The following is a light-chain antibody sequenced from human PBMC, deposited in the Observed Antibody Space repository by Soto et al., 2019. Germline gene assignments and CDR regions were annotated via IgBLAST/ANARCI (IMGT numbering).Light chain of an antibody. Sequence: IVMTQSPATLSVSPWERATLSCRASQSVSSNLAWYQQKPGQAPRLLIYGASTRATGLPARFSGSGSGTDFTLTISSLQSEDFAVYYCQQYNTWPPITFGQGTRLEIK. CDR1: QSVSSN. J-gene: IGKJ5*01. CDR3: QQYNTWPPIT. V-gene: IGKV3-15*01. CDR2: GAS.